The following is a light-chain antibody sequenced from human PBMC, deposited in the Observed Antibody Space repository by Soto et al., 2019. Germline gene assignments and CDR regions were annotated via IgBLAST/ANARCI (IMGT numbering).Light chain of an antibody. J-gene: IGKJ1*01. Sequence: VLTQPPSTLSLSPGERATLSCGASQSVSSYLAWYQQKPGQAPRLLIYDASNRATGIPARFSGSGSGTDFTLTISSLEPEDFAVYYCQQRSNWSWTFGQRTKVDI. CDR2: DAS. V-gene: IGKV3-11*01. CDR3: QQRSNWSWT. CDR1: QSVSSY.